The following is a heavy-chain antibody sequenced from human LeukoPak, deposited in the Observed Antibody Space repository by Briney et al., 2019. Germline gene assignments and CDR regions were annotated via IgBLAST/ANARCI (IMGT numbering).Heavy chain of an antibody. CDR2: ISSSSSTI. J-gene: IGHJ4*02. V-gene: IGHV3-48*01. CDR3: ARFMVRGFDY. CDR1: GFTFSIYS. D-gene: IGHD3-10*01. Sequence: QAGGSLRLSCAASGFTFSIYSMNWVRQAPXXGLEWVSYISSSSSTIYYADSVKGRFTISRDNAKNSLYLQMNSLRAEDTAVYYCARFMVRGFDYWGQGTLVTVSS.